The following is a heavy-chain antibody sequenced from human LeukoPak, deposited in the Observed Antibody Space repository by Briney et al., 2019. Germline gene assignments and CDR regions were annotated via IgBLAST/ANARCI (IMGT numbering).Heavy chain of an antibody. CDR2: IDWDDDK. Sequence: SGPTLVNPTQTLTLTCTFSGFSLSTSGMCVSWIRQPPGKALEWLALIDWDDDKCYSTSLKTRLTISKDTSKNQVVLTMTNMDPVDTPTYYCARGTIAAADAFDIWGQGTMVTVSS. V-gene: IGHV2-70*01. J-gene: IGHJ3*02. D-gene: IGHD6-13*01. CDR3: ARGTIAAADAFDI. CDR1: GFSLSTSGMC.